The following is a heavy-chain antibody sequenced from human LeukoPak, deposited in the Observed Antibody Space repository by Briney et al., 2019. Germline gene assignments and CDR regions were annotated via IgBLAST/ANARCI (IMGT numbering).Heavy chain of an antibody. CDR3: ARDDYLSDY. D-gene: IGHD5-12*01. CDR1: GGSISSYY. J-gene: IGHJ4*02. Sequence: PSETLSLTCTVSGGSISSYYWSWIRQPPGKGLEWIGYLYYSGSTNYNPSLKSRVTISVDTSKNQFSLKLSSVTAADTAVYYCARDDYLSDYWGQGTLVTVSS. V-gene: IGHV4-59*01. CDR2: LYYSGST.